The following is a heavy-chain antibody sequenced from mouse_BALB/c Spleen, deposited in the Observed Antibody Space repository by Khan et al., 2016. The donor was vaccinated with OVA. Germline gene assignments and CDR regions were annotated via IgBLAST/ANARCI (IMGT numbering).Heavy chain of an antibody. CDR1: GYTFINYW. CDR3: ARRGLRWDCDY. J-gene: IGHJ2*01. Sequence: VQLQQSGAELAKPGASVKMSCKAPGYTFINYWILWVKQRPGQGLEWIGYINPSTGYTEYNQNFKEKAPLTEDKSSRTAYMQLSSLTSEDSAVYYCARRGLRWDCDYCGQGTTLTVSS. CDR2: INPSTGYT. D-gene: IGHD1-1*01. V-gene: IGHV1-7*01.